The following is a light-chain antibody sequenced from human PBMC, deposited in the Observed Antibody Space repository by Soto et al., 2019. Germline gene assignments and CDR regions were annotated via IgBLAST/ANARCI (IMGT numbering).Light chain of an antibody. Sequence: EIVLKQSPGTRSLSPGERATLSCRASQSVSSSYLAWYQQKPCQAPRLLIYGASSRATGIPDRFSGSGSGTDFTLTISRLEPEDFAVYYCQQYGRSLSFGQGTKVEIK. CDR2: GAS. CDR1: QSVSSSY. J-gene: IGKJ1*01. V-gene: IGKV3-20*01. CDR3: QQYGRSLS.